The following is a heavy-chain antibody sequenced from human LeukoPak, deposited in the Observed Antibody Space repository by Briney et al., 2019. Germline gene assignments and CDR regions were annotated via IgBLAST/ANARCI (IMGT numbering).Heavy chain of an antibody. D-gene: IGHD2-2*01. J-gene: IGHJ3*02. V-gene: IGHV4-34*01. CDR3: ARDRGVYQLLGFGINAFDI. CDR2: INHSGST. Sequence: SETLSPTCAVYGGSFSGYYWSWIRQPPGKGLEWIGEINHSGSTNYNPSLKSRVTISVDTSKNQFSLKLSSVTAADTAVYYCARDRGVYQLLGFGINAFDIWGQGTMVTVSS. CDR1: GGSFSGYY.